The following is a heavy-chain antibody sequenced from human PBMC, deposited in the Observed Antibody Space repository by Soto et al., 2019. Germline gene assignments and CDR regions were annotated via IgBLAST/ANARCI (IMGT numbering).Heavy chain of an antibody. Sequence: PSETLSLTCTVSGGSISCGYYYWSWIRQPPGKGLEWIGYIYYSGSTNYNPSLKSRVTISVDTSKNQFSLKLSSVTAADTAVYYCARWKATVVTNWFDPWGQGTLVTVSS. CDR3: ARWKATVVTNWFDP. J-gene: IGHJ5*02. V-gene: IGHV4-61*01. CDR2: IYYSGST. CDR1: GGSISCGYYY. D-gene: IGHD4-17*01.